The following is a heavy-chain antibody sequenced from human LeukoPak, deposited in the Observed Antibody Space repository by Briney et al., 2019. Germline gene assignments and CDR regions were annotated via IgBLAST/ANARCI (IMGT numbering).Heavy chain of an antibody. J-gene: IGHJ4*02. CDR2: ISYDGSNK. CDR1: GFTFSSYG. D-gene: IGHD6-19*01. Sequence: PGGSLRLSCAASGFTFSSYGMHWVRQAPGKGLEWVAVISYDGSNKYYADPVKGRFTISRDNSKNTLYLQMNSLRAEDTAVYYCAKDLQQWLVPLGYFDYWGQGTLVTVSS. CDR3: AKDLQQWLVPLGYFDY. V-gene: IGHV3-30*18.